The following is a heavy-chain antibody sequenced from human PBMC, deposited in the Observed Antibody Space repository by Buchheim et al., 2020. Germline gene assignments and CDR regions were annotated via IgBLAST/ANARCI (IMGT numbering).Heavy chain of an antibody. CDR1: GFTFSSYA. J-gene: IGHJ4*02. CDR2: ISGSGGNT. V-gene: IGHV3-23*01. Sequence: EVQLLESGGGLVQPGESLRLSCVASGFTFSSYAMSWVRQAPGKGLEWASGISGSGGNTYYADSVKGRFTISRDNSKNTLYLQMNSLRAEDTAVYYCAKRWGIVVVPPYYFDYWGQGTL. CDR3: AKRWGIVVVPPYYFDY. D-gene: IGHD2-2*01.